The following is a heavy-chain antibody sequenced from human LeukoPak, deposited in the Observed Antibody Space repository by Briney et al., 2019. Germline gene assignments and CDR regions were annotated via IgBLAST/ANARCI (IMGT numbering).Heavy chain of an antibody. J-gene: IGHJ6*03. V-gene: IGHV3-11*01. CDR3: AREYQPPIYYYYYYYMDV. CDR2: ISSSGSTI. Sequence: GGSLTLSCAASGFTFSDYYMSWIRQAPGKGLEWVSYISSSGSTIYHADSVKGRFTISRDNAKNSLYLQMNSLRAEDTAVYYCAREYQPPIYYYYYYYMDVWSKGTTVTVSS. CDR1: GFTFSDYY. D-gene: IGHD3-3*02.